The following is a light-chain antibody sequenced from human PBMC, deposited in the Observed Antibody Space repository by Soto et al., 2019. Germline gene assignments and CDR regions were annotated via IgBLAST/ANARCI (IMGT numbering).Light chain of an antibody. CDR3: QKYNRAPLT. CDR2: AAS. V-gene: IGKV1-27*01. CDR1: QDIRNS. Sequence: DIQMTQSPSSLSASIGDRITITCRARQDIRNSLAWYQQKPGKVPKLLIYAASTLQSGVPSRFSGSVSGTDFPLTISSLQHEDVPTYSCQKYNRAPLTFGGGTEVEI. J-gene: IGKJ4*01.